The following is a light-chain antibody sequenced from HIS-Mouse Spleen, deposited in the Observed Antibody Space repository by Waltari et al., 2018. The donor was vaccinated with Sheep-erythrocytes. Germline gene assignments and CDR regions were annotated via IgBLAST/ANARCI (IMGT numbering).Light chain of an antibody. CDR2: GAS. CDR3: QQYGSSPLFT. Sequence: EIVLTQSPGPLSLSPGERATLSCRASQSVRGSYLAWYQQKPGQAPRLHIYGASSRATGIPDRFSGSGSGTDFTLTISRLEPEDFAVYYCQQYGSSPLFTFGPGTKVDIK. V-gene: IGKV3-20*01. CDR1: QSVRGSY. J-gene: IGKJ3*01.